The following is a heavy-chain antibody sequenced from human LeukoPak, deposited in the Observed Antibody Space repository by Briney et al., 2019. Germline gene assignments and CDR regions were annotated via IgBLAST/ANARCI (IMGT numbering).Heavy chain of an antibody. J-gene: IGHJ4*02. CDR3: ARYHDLSNSANHFDY. V-gene: IGHV4-4*02. CDR2: IYLSGST. D-gene: IGHD4-11*01. Sequence: SGTLSLTCAVSGGSISSSNWWSWVRQPPGKGLEWIGEIYLSGSTNYNPSLKSRVTISLDKSKNHFSLKLSSVTAADTAVYYCARYHDLSNSANHFDYWGQGTLVTVSS. CDR1: GGSISSSNW.